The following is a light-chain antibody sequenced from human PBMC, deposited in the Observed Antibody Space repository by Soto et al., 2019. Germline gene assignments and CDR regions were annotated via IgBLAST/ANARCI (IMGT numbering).Light chain of an antibody. CDR1: QSISSY. CDR3: QQSYSTPQT. J-gene: IGKJ2*01. Sequence: DIHMTQSPSSLSASVGDRVTITCRASQSISSYLNWYQQKPGKAPKLLIYAASSLQSGVPSRFSGSGSGTDFTLTISSLQPEDFETYYCQQSYSTPQTFGQGTKVDI. CDR2: AAS. V-gene: IGKV1-39*01.